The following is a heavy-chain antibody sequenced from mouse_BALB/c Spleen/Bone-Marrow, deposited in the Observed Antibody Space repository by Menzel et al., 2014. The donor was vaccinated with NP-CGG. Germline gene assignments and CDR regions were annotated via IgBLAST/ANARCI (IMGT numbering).Heavy chain of an antibody. CDR3: ARQENWALDY. D-gene: IGHD4-1*01. CDR2: ISSGGSYT. Sequence: EVQRVESGGGLVKPGGSLKLSCAASRFTFSNYAMSWVRQTPEERLEWVATISSGGSYTYYPDSVKGRFTISRDNAQNTLYLQMSSLRSEDTAMYFCARQENWALDYWGQGTTLTVSS. J-gene: IGHJ2*01. V-gene: IGHV5-9-3*01. CDR1: RFTFSNYA.